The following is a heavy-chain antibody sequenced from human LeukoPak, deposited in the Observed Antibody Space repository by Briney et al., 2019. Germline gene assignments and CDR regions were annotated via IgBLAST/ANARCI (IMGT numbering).Heavy chain of an antibody. CDR3: AKDPTGYSSK. J-gene: IGHJ4*02. D-gene: IGHD6-19*01. V-gene: IGHV3-23*01. CDR2: LGGRGDWA. Sequence: GGSLRLSCAASGFTFSNYAMSWIRQAPGMGLEWVSVLGGRGDWALYTDSVKGRFTISRDNSNSILYLQMNSLRAEDTAVYYCAKDPTGYSSKWGQGTLVTVSS. CDR1: GFTFSNYA.